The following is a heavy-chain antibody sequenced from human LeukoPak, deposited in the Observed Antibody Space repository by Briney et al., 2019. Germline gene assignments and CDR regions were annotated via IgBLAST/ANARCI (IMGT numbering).Heavy chain of an antibody. Sequence: GGSLRLSCAASGFTFSSYGMHWVRQAPGKGLEWVAFIRYDGSNKYYADSVKGRFTISRDNSKNTLYLQMNSLRAEDTAVYYCAKDSYYDSSGYYFSWGQGTLVTVSS. D-gene: IGHD3-22*01. CDR2: IRYDGSNK. CDR1: GFTFSSYG. CDR3: AKDSYYDSSGYYFS. J-gene: IGHJ5*02. V-gene: IGHV3-30*02.